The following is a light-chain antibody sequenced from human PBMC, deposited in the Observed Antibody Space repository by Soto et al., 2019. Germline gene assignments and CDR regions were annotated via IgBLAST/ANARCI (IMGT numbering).Light chain of an antibody. J-gene: IGLJ3*02. CDR3: SSYVGSNSLV. Sequence: QSALTQPPSASGSPGQSVTISCTGTSSDVGGYNYVSWYQQHSGKAPKLLIYEVNKRPSGVPDRFSGSKSGNTASLIVSGLQAEDEADYYCSSYVGSNSLVFGGGTKLTVL. CDR1: SSDVGGYNY. CDR2: EVN. V-gene: IGLV2-8*01.